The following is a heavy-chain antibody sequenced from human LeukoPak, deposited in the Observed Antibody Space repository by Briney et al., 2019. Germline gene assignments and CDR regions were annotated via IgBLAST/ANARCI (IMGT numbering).Heavy chain of an antibody. CDR1: GGTFSSYA. D-gene: IGHD2-2*01. Sequence: ASVKVSCKASGGTFSSYAISWVRQAPGQGLEWMGGIIPIFGTANYAQKFQGRVTITADESTSTAYMELSSLRSEDTAVYYCAGLGYCSSTSCYYFDYWGQGTLVTVSS. V-gene: IGHV1-69*13. CDR2: IIPIFGTA. J-gene: IGHJ4*02. CDR3: AGLGYCSSTSCYYFDY.